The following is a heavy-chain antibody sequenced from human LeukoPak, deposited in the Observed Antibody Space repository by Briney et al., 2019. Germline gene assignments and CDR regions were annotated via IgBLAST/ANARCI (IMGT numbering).Heavy chain of an antibody. Sequence: PGGSLRLSCAASGFTFSSYSMNWVRQAPGKGLEWVSSISSSSSYIYYADSVKGRFTISRDNAKNSLYLQMNSLSAEDTAVYYCARGAPDTKYYDFWSGYSHSNYYYYMDVWGKGTTVTVSS. D-gene: IGHD3-3*01. CDR1: GFTFSSYS. J-gene: IGHJ6*03. V-gene: IGHV3-21*01. CDR3: ARGAPDTKYYDFWSGYSHSNYYYYMDV. CDR2: ISSSSSYI.